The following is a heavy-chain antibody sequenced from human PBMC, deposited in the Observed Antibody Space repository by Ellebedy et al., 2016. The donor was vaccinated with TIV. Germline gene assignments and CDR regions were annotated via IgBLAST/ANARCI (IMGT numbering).Heavy chain of an antibody. V-gene: IGHV3-21*01. CDR2: ISSSSTYI. J-gene: IGHJ4*02. D-gene: IGHD3-22*01. Sequence: GGSLRLSCAASGFTFNTYAMSWVRQAPGKGLEWVSFISSSSTYIHYTDSVKGRFTTSRDNAKNSLYLQMNSVRAEDTAVYYCAREYDSAGRFDYWGPGTLVTVSS. CDR3: AREYDSAGRFDY. CDR1: GFTFNTYA.